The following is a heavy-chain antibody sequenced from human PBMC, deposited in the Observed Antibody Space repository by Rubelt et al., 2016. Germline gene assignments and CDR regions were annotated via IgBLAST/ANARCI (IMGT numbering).Heavy chain of an antibody. CDR1: GYTFSSYG. V-gene: IGHV1-18*01. CDR3: ARVFRGEMATKYYFDY. CDR2: INPNNGNT. J-gene: IGHJ4*02. D-gene: IGHD5-24*01. Sequence: QVQLVQSGAEVKKPGASVKVSCKASGYTFSSYGISWVRQAPGQGLEWMGWINPNNGNTNYAPTLQGKVTVTTDTSTSTASMELRGLRSDDTAVYYCARVFRGEMATKYYFDYWGQGTLVTVSS.